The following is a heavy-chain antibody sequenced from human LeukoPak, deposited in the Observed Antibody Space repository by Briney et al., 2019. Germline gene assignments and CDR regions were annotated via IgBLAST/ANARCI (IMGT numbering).Heavy chain of an antibody. V-gene: IGHV1-2*02. CDR2: INPNSGDT. D-gene: IGHD3-10*01. Sequence: ASVKVSCKASGYTFTGYYMHWVRQAPGQGLEWMGWINPNSGDTNYAQKFQGRVTMTRDTSISTAYMELSRLRSDDTAVYYCARDRRSYGSWSYCVLSYWGQGTLVSVSS. J-gene: IGHJ4*02. CDR1: GYTFTGYY. CDR3: ARDRRSYGSWSYCVLSY.